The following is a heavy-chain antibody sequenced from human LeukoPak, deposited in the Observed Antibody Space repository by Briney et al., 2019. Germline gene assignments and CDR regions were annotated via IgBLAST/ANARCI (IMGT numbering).Heavy chain of an antibody. D-gene: IGHD3-10*01. J-gene: IGHJ3*02. CDR2: IYTSGST. Sequence: SETLSLTCTVSGGSISSGDYYWSWIRQPPGKGLEWIGRIYTSGSTDYNPSLKSRVTISVDTSKNQFSLKLSSVTAADTAVYYCASYGSGSYAFDIWGQGTMVTVSS. CDR1: GGSISSGDYY. CDR3: ASYGSGSYAFDI. V-gene: IGHV4-61*02.